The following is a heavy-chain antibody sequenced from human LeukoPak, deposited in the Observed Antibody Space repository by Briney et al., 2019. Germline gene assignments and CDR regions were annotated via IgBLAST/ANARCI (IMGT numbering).Heavy chain of an antibody. CDR1: GGSFSGYY. D-gene: IGHD2-2*01. CDR2: INHSGST. Sequence: SETLSLTCAVYGGSFSGYYWSWIRQPPGKGLEWIREINHSGSTNYNPSLKSRVTISVDTSKNQFSLKLSSVTAADTAVYYCARGRVGDIVVVPAATTFDYWGQGTLVTVSS. CDR3: ARGRVGDIVVVPAATTFDY. J-gene: IGHJ4*02. V-gene: IGHV4-34*01.